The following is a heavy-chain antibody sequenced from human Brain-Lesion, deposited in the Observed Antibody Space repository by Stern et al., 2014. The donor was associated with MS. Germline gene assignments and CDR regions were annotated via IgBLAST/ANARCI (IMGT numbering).Heavy chain of an antibody. V-gene: IGHV3-7*01. CDR3: ARVYNTIYGIVTQRGSGMDV. CDR2: IRGDGTEA. D-gene: IGHD3-3*01. J-gene: IGHJ6*02. Sequence: EVKLVESGGGLVQPGGSLTMSWTAAGFTFGNYWMTWVRQAPGEGLEGAANIRGDGTEANAADYVKGRVTIYRDNARNALYLQMNSLRVEDTALYYCARVYNTIYGIVTQRGSGMDVWGQGTTVIVSS. CDR1: GFTFGNYW.